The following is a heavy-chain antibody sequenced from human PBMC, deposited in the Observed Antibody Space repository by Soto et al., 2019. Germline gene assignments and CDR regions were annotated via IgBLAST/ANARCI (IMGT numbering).Heavy chain of an antibody. CDR1: GYTFTGYY. Sequence: ASVKVSCKASGYTFTGYYIHWVRQAPGQGLEWMGWINPSSGGTDYAQKFQGRGTMTRDTSINTAYMELSRLRSDDTAVFYCARGGLVAATVLWFDPWGQGTLVTVSS. CDR3: ARGGLVAATVLWFDP. J-gene: IGHJ5*02. D-gene: IGHD1-26*01. CDR2: INPSSGGT. V-gene: IGHV1-2*02.